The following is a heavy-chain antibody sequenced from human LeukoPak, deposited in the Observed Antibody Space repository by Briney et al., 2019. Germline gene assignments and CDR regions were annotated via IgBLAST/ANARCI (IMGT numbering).Heavy chain of an antibody. V-gene: IGHV3-23*01. CDR1: AFTFSSYA. CDR2: ISGSGHST. Sequence: GGSLRLSCAASAFTFSSYAMTWVRQAPGKGLEWVSTISGSGHSTYYADSVKGRFTISRDNSKNTLYLQMNSLSAGDTALYYCAKGVNFDNGDIYWYFDLWGRGTLVTVSS. J-gene: IGHJ2*01. D-gene: IGHD4-17*01. CDR3: AKGVNFDNGDIYWYFDL.